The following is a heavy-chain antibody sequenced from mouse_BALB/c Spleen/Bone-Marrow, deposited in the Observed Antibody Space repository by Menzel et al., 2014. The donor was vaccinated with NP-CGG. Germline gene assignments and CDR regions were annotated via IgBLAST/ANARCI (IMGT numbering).Heavy chain of an antibody. Sequence: VKLMESGPGLVSPSQRLSIPCTVSGFSLTSYSLHWVRQPPGKGLEWLGVIWAGGSTNYNSALMSRLSISKDNSKSQVSLKMSSLQTDDTAMFYCARDDDSYAMDYWGQGTSVTVSS. CDR3: ARDDDSYAMDY. V-gene: IGHV2-9*02. J-gene: IGHJ4*01. D-gene: IGHD2-3*01. CDR2: IWAGGST. CDR1: GFSLTSYS.